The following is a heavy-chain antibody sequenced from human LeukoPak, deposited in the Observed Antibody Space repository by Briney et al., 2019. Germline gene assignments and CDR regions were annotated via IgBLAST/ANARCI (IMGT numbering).Heavy chain of an antibody. V-gene: IGHV3-7*03. D-gene: IGHD6-19*01. CDR1: GFTFSNYW. J-gene: IGHJ4*02. CDR2: IKQDGSEK. Sequence: GGSLRLSCAASGFTFSNYWMSCVRQAPGKGLEWVANIKQDGSEKYYVDSVKGRFTISRDNAKNSLYLQMNSLRAEDTALYYCAKGVGIAVALFDYWGQGTLVTVSS. CDR3: AKGVGIAVALFDY.